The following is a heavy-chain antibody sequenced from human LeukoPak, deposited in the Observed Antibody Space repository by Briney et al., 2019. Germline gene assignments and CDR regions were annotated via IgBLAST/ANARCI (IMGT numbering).Heavy chain of an antibody. CDR2: IYHSGST. J-gene: IGHJ4*02. CDR1: GYSISSGFY. Sequence: SETLSLTCTVSGYSISSGFYWGWIRQPPGKGLEWIGSIYHSGSTYYNPSLKSRVTISVDTSKNQFSLRLSSVTAADTAVYYCARGYWGSKLGCFDYWGQGTLVTVSS. D-gene: IGHD7-27*01. CDR3: ARGYWGSKLGCFDY. V-gene: IGHV4-38-2*02.